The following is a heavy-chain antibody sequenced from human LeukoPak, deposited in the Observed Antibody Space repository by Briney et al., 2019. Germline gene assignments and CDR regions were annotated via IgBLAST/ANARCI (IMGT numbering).Heavy chain of an antibody. CDR3: ARVGRADDYFDY. Sequence: GGSLRLSCVGSGFTFNNYWMSWVRQAPGKGLEWVANIKRDGRETNYVDSVRGRFTISRDNARNSLYLHMNSLRAEDTAMYFCARVGRADDYFDYWGQGTQVTVSS. D-gene: IGHD3-16*01. V-gene: IGHV3-7*01. J-gene: IGHJ4*02. CDR1: GFTFNNYW. CDR2: IKRDGRET.